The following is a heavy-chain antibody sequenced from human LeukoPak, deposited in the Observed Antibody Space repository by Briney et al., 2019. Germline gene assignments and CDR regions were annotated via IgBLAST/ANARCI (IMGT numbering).Heavy chain of an antibody. V-gene: IGHV3-11*01. CDR1: GFTFSDYY. CDR3: ARDYSSSQSGYYYFGY. J-gene: IGHJ4*02. CDR2: ISSSGSTI. D-gene: IGHD6-13*01. Sequence: PGGSLRLSCAASGFTFSDYYMSWIRQAPGKGLEWVSYISSSGSTIYYADSVKGRFTISRDNAKNSLYLQMNSLRAEDTAVYYCARDYSSSQSGYYYFGYWGQGTLVTVSS.